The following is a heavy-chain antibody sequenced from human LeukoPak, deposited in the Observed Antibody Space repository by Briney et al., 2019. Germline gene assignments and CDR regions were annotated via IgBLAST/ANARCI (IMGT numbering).Heavy chain of an antibody. CDR3: ARDPSSYDILTGYSYYMDV. J-gene: IGHJ6*03. D-gene: IGHD3-9*01. Sequence: SETLSLTCTVPGGSISSYYWSWIRQPAGKGLEWIGRIYTSGSTNYNPSLKSRVTMSVDTSKNQFSLKLSSVTAADTAVYYCARDPSSYDILTGYSYYMDVWGKGTTVTVSS. V-gene: IGHV4-4*07. CDR2: IYTSGST. CDR1: GGSISSYY.